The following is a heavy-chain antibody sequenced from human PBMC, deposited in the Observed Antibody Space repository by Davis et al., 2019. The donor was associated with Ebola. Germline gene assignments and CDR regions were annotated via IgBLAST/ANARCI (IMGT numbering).Heavy chain of an antibody. CDR1: GFTFSSYW. CDR2: IKQDGSEK. J-gene: IGHJ4*02. Sequence: GESLKISCAASGFTFSSYWMSWVRQAPGKGLEWVANIKQDGSEKYYVDSVKGRFTISRDNAKNSLYLQMNSLRAEDTAVYYCARDSSGWHFDYWGQGTLVTVSS. CDR3: ARDSSGWHFDY. D-gene: IGHD6-19*01. V-gene: IGHV3-7*01.